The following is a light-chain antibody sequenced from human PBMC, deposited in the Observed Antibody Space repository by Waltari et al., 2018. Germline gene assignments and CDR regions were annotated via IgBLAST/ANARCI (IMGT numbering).Light chain of an antibody. CDR1: THDIGSSDY. V-gene: IGLV2-8*01. CDR3: SSYVASRIV. CDR2: EVS. Sequence: QSALTQPPSASGSPGPSVPLSCTGTTHDIGSSDYVPWYQHHPGKAPKLIIYEVSNRPSGVSKRFSGSKSGSTASLTVSALQVEDEAIYYCSSYVASRIVFGGGTRLTVL. J-gene: IGLJ2*01.